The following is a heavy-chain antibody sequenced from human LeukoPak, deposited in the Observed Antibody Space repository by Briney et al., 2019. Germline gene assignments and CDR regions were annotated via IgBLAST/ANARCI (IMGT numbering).Heavy chain of an antibody. CDR3: ARSGYTTRRHAAFDI. Sequence: SETLSLTCTVSGGSIGSSSYYWGWIRQPPGKGLEWIGSFYYSGSTYYNPSLKSRVTMSVDTSKNQFSLKLSSVTAADTAVYYCARSGYTTRRHAAFDIWGQGTMVTVSS. V-gene: IGHV4-39*07. J-gene: IGHJ3*02. CDR1: GGSIGSSSYY. CDR2: FYYSGST. D-gene: IGHD6-13*01.